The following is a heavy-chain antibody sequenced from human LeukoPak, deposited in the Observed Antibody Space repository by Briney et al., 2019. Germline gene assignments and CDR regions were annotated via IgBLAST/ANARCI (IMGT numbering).Heavy chain of an antibody. Sequence: GGSLRLSCAASGFTFGSYGMSWVRQAPGKGLEWVSAVSGSAFSTYYADSVKGRFTISRDNSKDTLYLQMNSLRAEDTAVYYCAKVSQGAGPSINYYYYYMDVWGKGTTVTISS. J-gene: IGHJ6*03. D-gene: IGHD2/OR15-2a*01. CDR1: GFTFGSYG. V-gene: IGHV3-23*01. CDR3: AKVSQGAGPSINYYYYYMDV. CDR2: VSGSAFST.